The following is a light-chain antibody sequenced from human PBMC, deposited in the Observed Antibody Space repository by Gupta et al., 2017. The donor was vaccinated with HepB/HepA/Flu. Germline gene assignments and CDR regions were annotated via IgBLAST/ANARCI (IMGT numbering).Light chain of an antibody. CDR1: QGISSY. V-gene: IGKV1-9*01. CDR2: AAS. J-gene: IGKJ4*01. Sequence: LTQSPSFLSASVGDRVTITCRASQGISSYLAWYQQKPGKAPKLLIYAASTLQSGVPSRFSGSGSGTEFTLTISSLQPEDFATYYGQQLNRYLPVTFGGGTKVEIK. CDR3: QQLNRYLPVT.